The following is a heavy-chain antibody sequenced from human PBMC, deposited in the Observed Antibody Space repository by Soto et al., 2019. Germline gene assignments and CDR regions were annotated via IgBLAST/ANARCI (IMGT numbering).Heavy chain of an antibody. CDR2: ISYDGSNK. CDR3: ARGQRITMVRGVIPYGMDV. J-gene: IGHJ6*02. CDR1: GFTFSSYA. D-gene: IGHD3-10*01. V-gene: IGHV3-30-3*01. Sequence: GGSLRLSCAASGFTFSSYAMHWVRQAPGKGLEWVAVISYDGSNKYYADSVKGRFTISRDNSKNTLYLQMNSLRAEDTAVYYCARGQRITMVRGVIPYGMDVWGQGTTGTVSS.